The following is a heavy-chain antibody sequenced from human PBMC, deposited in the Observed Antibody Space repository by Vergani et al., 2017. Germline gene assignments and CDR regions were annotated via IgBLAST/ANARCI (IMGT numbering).Heavy chain of an antibody. CDR1: GASITSGSFY. V-gene: IGHV4-61*02. J-gene: IGHJ3*02. Sequence: QLQESGPGLVKPSETLSLTCTVSGASITSGSFYWSWIRQPAGKGLEWIGRIHASGTKNYNPSLRSRVTLSVDTSKNQLSLKMISMTAADTAVYFCARGNPYVDFDIWGQGTMITVSS. CDR3: ARGNPYVDFDI. CDR2: IHASGTK. D-gene: IGHD3-16*01.